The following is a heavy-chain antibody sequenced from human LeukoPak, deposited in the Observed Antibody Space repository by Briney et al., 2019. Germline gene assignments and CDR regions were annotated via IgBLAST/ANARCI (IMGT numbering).Heavy chain of an antibody. CDR2: IGDSGDST. J-gene: IGHJ4*02. V-gene: IGHV3-23*01. D-gene: IGHD4-17*01. CDR3: AKAGSYGDYLGY. Sequence: PGGSLRLSCAASRFTFSSYAMTWVRQAPGKGLEWVSGIGDSGDSTYYADSVKGRFTISRDNSKYTLYLQMNSLRAEDTAIYYCAKAGSYGDYLGYWGQGTLVTVSS. CDR1: RFTFSSYA.